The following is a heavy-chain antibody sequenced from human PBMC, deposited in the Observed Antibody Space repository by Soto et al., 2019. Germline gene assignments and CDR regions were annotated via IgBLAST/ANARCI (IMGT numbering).Heavy chain of an antibody. CDR1: GFTFSSYW. J-gene: IGHJ4*02. D-gene: IGHD6-13*01. CDR3: AREIATTGEYYFDY. CDR2: INRDGSST. V-gene: IGHV3-74*01. Sequence: WGSLRLSCAASGFTFSSYWMHWVRQAPGKGLVWVSRINRDGSSTNYADSVKGRVTISRDTAKNTLYLQMNSLRAEDTAVYYCAREIATTGEYYFDYWGQGTLVTVSS.